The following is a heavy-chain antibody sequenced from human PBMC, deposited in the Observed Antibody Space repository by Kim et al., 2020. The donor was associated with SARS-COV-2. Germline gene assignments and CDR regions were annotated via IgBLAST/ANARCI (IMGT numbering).Heavy chain of an antibody. CDR3: AKERSSYSSGWDPFDY. J-gene: IGHJ4*01. Sequence: SLRLSCEASGFTFGAYAIHWVRQGPGKGLEWVAGIGWNSVTTAYTDSVEGRFTISRDNAKNSLYLEMNSLGPEDTALYYCAKERSSYSSGWDPFDYWG. V-gene: IGHV3-9*01. CDR2: IGWNSVTT. D-gene: IGHD6-19*01. CDR1: GFTFGAYA.